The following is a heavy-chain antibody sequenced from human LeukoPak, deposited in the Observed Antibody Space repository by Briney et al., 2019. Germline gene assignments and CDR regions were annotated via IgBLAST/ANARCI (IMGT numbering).Heavy chain of an antibody. CDR2: IYSGGST. CDR1: GFTVSSNY. D-gene: IGHD3-22*01. J-gene: IGHJ4*02. Sequence: GGSLRLSCAASGFTVSSNYMSWVRQAPGKGLEWVSVIYSGGSTYYADSVKGRFTISRDNSKNTLYLQMNSLRAEDTAVYYCASARQYYYDSRGYDYWGQGTLVTVSS. V-gene: IGHV3-66*02. CDR3: ASARQYYYDSRGYDY.